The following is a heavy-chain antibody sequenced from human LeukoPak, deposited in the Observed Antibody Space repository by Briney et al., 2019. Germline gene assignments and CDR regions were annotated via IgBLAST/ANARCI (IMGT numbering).Heavy chain of an antibody. Sequence: SETLSRTCTVSGGSISSYYWSWFRQPPGKGLEWCGYIYYSGSTNYNPSLRSRVTISVDTSKNQFSLKLSSVTAADTAVYYCARHIVATTNYYYYGMDVWGQGTTVTVSS. CDR2: IYYSGST. CDR3: ARHIVATTNYYYYGMDV. J-gene: IGHJ6*02. CDR1: GGSISSYY. V-gene: IGHV4-59*08. D-gene: IGHD5-12*01.